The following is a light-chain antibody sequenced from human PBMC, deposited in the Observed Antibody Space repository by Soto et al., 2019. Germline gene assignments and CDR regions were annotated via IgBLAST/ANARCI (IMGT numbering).Light chain of an antibody. Sequence: EIVLTQSPGTRSLSPGERATLSCKASQSVSSSYLGWYQQKPGQAPRLLIYGASSRATGIPDRFSGSGSGTDFTLTITRLEPEDFAVYYCQLYGNSPPRTFGQGTKVEIK. CDR3: QLYGNSPPRT. CDR2: GAS. J-gene: IGKJ1*01. CDR1: QSVSSSY. V-gene: IGKV3-20*01.